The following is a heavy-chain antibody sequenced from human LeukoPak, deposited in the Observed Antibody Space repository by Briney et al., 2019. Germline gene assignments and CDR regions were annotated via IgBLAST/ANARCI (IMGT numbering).Heavy chain of an antibody. CDR2: ISSSSTTI. D-gene: IGHD2-15*01. V-gene: IGHV3-48*04. CDR3: ASGGPVVQDAFDI. J-gene: IGHJ3*02. CDR1: GFTFSSYG. Sequence: PGGSLRLSCAASGFTFSSYGMNWVRQAPGKGLEWVSYISSSSTTIYYADSVKGRFTISRDNAKNSLYLQMNSLRAEDTAVYYCASGGPVVQDAFDIWGQGTMVTVSS.